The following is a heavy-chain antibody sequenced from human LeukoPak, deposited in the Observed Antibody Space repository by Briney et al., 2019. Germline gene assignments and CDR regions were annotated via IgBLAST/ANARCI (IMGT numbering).Heavy chain of an antibody. J-gene: IGHJ6*02. CDR3: ARDLESRIVATIYYYYYGMDV. Sequence: WASVKVSCKASGYTFTSYYMHWVRQAPGQGLEWMGIINPSGGSTSYAQKFQGRVTMTRDTSTSTVYMELSSLRSEDTAVYYCARDLESRIVATIYYYYYGMDVWGQGTTVTVSS. V-gene: IGHV1-46*01. CDR2: INPSGGST. CDR1: GYTFTSYY. D-gene: IGHD5-12*01.